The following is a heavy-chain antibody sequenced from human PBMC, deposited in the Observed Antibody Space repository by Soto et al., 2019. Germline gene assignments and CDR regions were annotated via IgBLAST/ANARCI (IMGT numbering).Heavy chain of an antibody. CDR2: ISAYNGNT. CDR3: ARLIAAAEIYYYYMDV. D-gene: IGHD6-13*01. J-gene: IGHJ6*03. CDR1: GDTYKCSG. V-gene: IGHV1-18*01. Sequence: GASVKVTSEACGDTYKCSGSSSPQQSTGQGLEWMGWISAYNGNTNYAQKLQGRVTMTTDTSTSTAYMELRSLRSDDTAVYYCARLIAAAEIYYYYMDVWGKGTTVTVSS.